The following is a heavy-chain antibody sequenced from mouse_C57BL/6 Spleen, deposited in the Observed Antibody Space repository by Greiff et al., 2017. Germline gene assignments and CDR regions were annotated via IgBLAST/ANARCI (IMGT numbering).Heavy chain of an antibody. D-gene: IGHD1-1*01. J-gene: IGHJ2*01. CDR2: IDPENGDT. Sequence: EVQLQQSGAELVRPGASVKLSCTASGFNIKDDYMHWVKQRPEQGLEWIGWIDPENGDTEYASKFQGKATITADTSSNTAYLQISSLTSEDTAVYYCTIITTVVATVRYFDYGGQGTTRTVSS. CDR3: TIITTVVATVRYFDY. CDR1: GFNIKDDY. V-gene: IGHV14-4*01.